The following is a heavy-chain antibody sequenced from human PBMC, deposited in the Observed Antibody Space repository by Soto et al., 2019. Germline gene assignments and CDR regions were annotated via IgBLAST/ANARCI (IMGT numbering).Heavy chain of an antibody. CDR2: TFTGGST. D-gene: IGHD1-26*01. Sequence: EVQLVETGGGLIQPGGSLRLSCLASGFSVTTNYIIWVRQPPGKGLEWVSTTFTGGSTHYADSVKGRFSISRDNSKNTVYLLMNNLRVEDTALFYCAKKPPSSIQGWAFGMDVWGQGTTVSVSS. CDR1: GFSVTTNY. V-gene: IGHV3-53*02. CDR3: AKKPPSSIQGWAFGMDV. J-gene: IGHJ6*02.